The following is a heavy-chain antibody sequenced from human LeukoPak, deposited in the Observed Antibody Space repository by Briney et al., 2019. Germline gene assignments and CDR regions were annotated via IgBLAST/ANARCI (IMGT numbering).Heavy chain of an antibody. V-gene: IGHV3-30*03. Sequence: GGSLRLSCAASGFTFSSYSMNWVRQAPGKGLEWVAVISYDGSNKYYADSVKGRFTISRDNSKNTLYLQMNSLRAEDTAVYYCARDLVTRLNQYYDFWRFDPWGQGTLVTVSS. CDR2: ISYDGSNK. CDR1: GFTFSSYS. D-gene: IGHD3-3*01. J-gene: IGHJ5*02. CDR3: ARDLVTRLNQYYDFWRFDP.